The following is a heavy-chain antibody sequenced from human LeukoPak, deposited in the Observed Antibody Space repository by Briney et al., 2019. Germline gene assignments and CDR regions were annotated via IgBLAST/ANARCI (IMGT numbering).Heavy chain of an antibody. Sequence: TPSETLSLTCTVSGGSISSYYWAWIRQPPGRGLEWIASMFYRGSTYYNASLRSRVTLSVDTSMNQFSLKLSSVTASDTATFYCVRQGGWGGAASLIEFWGQGTLVTVSS. D-gene: IGHD2-15*01. J-gene: IGHJ4*02. V-gene: IGHV4-39*01. CDR1: GGSISSYY. CDR2: MFYRGST. CDR3: VRQGGWGGAASLIEF.